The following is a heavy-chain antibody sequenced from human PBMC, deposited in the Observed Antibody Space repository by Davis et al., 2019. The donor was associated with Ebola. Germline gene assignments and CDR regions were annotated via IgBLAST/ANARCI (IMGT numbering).Heavy chain of an antibody. V-gene: IGHV3-11*06. CDR2: ISSSSSYT. CDR1: GFTFSDYY. Sequence: GESLKISCAASGFTFSDYYISWIRQAPGKGLEWVSYISSSSSYTNYADSVKGRFTISRDNAKNSLYLQMNSLRAEDTAVYYCARDIRDIVVVVAATRMDVWGQGTTVTVSS. J-gene: IGHJ6*02. CDR3: ARDIRDIVVVVAATRMDV. D-gene: IGHD2-15*01.